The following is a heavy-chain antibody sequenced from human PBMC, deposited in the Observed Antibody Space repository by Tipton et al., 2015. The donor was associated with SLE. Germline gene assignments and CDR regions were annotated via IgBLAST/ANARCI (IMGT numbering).Heavy chain of an antibody. Sequence: SLRLSCAASGSTFKNYAMHWVRQVPGKGLEWVSGIGWNSGSIGYADSVKGRFTISRDNAKDSLYLQMNSLRDEDTAVYYCARSGGAGDLEYWGQGTLVTVSS. J-gene: IGHJ4*02. CDR2: IGWNSGSI. CDR1: GSTFKNYA. V-gene: IGHV3-9*01. CDR3: ARSGGAGDLEY. D-gene: IGHD3-16*01.